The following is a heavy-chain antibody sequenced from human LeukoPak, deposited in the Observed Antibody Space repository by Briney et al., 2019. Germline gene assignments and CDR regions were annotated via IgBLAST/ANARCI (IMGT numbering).Heavy chain of an antibody. J-gene: IGHJ4*02. Sequence: GGSLRLSCAASGFTFSSYGMHWVRQAPGKGLEWVAAIWYDGSNKYYADSVKGRFTISRDNSKNTLYLQMNSLRAEDTAVYYCARARGHIAAAGTLGYWGQGTLVTVSS. CDR2: IWYDGSNK. V-gene: IGHV3-33*01. D-gene: IGHD6-13*01. CDR1: GFTFSSYG. CDR3: ARARGHIAAAGTLGY.